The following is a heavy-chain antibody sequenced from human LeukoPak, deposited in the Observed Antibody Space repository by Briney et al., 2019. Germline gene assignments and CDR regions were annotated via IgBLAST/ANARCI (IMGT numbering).Heavy chain of an antibody. Sequence: GGSLRLSCAASGFTFSSYAMSWSRQAPGKGLESVSAMSGSCGSTYYADSVKGRFTISRDNSKNTLYLQMNSLRAEDTAVYYCAKGAALVVTKGHFDYWGQGTLVTVSS. CDR1: GFTFSSYA. J-gene: IGHJ4*02. CDR3: AKGAALVVTKGHFDY. V-gene: IGHV3-23*01. CDR2: MSGSCGST. D-gene: IGHD3-22*01.